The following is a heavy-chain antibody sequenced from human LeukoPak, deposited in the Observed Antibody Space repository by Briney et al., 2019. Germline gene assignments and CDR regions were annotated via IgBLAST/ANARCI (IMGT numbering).Heavy chain of an antibody. V-gene: IGHV3-33*08. D-gene: IGHD6-13*01. CDR3: ARAYSSSPGAFDI. CDR2: IWYGGSNK. Sequence: GGSLRLSCAASGFTFSSYGMHWVRQAPGKGLEWVAVIWYGGSNKYYGDSVKGRFTISRDNSKNTLYLQMNSLRAEDTAVYYCARAYSSSPGAFDIWGQGTMVTVSS. CDR1: GFTFSSYG. J-gene: IGHJ3*02.